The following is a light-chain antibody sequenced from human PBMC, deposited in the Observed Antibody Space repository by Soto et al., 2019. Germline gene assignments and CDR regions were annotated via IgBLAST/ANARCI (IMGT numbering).Light chain of an antibody. CDR3: QLRSNWPPALT. CDR2: DAS. V-gene: IGKV3-11*01. CDR1: QSISSY. Sequence: EIVLTQSPATLSLSPGERATLSCRASQSISSYLAWYQQKPGQAPRLLIYDASNRATGIPARFSGSGSGTDFTLTISSLEPEDFAVSYCQLRSNWPPALTFGGGTKVEIK. J-gene: IGKJ4*01.